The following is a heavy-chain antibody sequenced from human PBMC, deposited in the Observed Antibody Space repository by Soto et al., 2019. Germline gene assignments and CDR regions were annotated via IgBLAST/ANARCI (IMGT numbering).Heavy chain of an antibody. CDR3: ARGSGSYYVRWYDL. D-gene: IGHD3-10*02. CDR1: GFVFSSYS. V-gene: IGHV3-48*02. Sequence: EVNLVESGGGLVQPGGSLRVSCKASGFVFSSYSMSWVRQAPGKGLEWVAYISSSGKTVFYADSLKGRFTISRDTANNTLFLQMNSLRDDDIAVYYCARGSGSYYVRWYDLWGQGTLVTVST. CDR2: ISSSGKTV. J-gene: IGHJ5*02.